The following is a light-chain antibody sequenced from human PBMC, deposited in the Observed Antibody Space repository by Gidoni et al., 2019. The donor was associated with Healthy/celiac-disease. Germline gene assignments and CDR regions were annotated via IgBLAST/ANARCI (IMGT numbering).Light chain of an antibody. CDR1: QSFSSY. CDR3: QQRSNWPPELT. J-gene: IGKJ4*01. CDR2: DAS. V-gene: IGKV3-11*01. Sequence: EIVFTQSPVTLSLSPGERATLSCSVSQSFSSYLSWYQQKPVQAHRLLIYDASNRATGIPARFSGSGSGTDFTLTISSLEPEDFAVYYCQQRSNWPPELTFGGGTKVEIK.